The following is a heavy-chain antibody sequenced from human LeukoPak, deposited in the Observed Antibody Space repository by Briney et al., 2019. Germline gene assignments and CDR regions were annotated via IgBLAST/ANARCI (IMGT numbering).Heavy chain of an antibody. V-gene: IGHV1-2*02. CDR1: GYTFTGYY. CDR3: TRGKGNYGDPASFDY. J-gene: IGHJ4*02. D-gene: IGHD4-17*01. CDR2: INPNTGGT. Sequence: ASVKVSCKTSGYTFTGYYIHWVRQAPGQGLEWMGWINPNTGGTNYAQKFQGRVIMTRDTSIATAYMELGSLRPDDTAVYYCTRGKGNYGDPASFDYWGQGTLVTVSS.